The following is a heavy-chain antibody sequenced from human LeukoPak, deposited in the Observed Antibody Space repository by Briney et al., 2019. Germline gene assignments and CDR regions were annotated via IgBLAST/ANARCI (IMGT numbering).Heavy chain of an antibody. D-gene: IGHD3-10*01. J-gene: IGHJ6*03. CDR1: GGSISSYY. CDR3: ARTPGGFGEGPNYYYMDV. V-gene: IGHV4-59*01. CDR2: IYYSGST. Sequence: PSETLSLTCTVSGGSISSYYWSWIRQPPGKGLEWIGYIYYSGSTNYNPSLKSRVTISVDTSKNQFSLKLSSVTAADTAVYYCARTPGGFGEGPNYYYMDVWGKGTTVTVSS.